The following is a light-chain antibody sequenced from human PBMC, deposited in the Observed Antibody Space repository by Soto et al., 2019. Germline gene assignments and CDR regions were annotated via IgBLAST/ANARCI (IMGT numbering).Light chain of an antibody. V-gene: IGLV4-69*01. Sequence: QPVLTQSPSASASLGASVKLTCTLSSGHSSYAIAWHQQQPEKGPRYLMTLNSDGSHSKGDGIPDRFSGSSSGAARYLTISSLQAEDEADYYCQTWGTGTWVFGGGTKLTVL. CDR3: QTWGTGTWV. CDR2: LNSDGSH. CDR1: SGHSSYA. J-gene: IGLJ3*02.